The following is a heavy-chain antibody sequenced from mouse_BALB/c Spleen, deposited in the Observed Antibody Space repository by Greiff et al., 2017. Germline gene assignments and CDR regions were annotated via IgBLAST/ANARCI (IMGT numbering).Heavy chain of an antibody. Sequence: QGQLQQSGAELVRPGSSVKISCKASGYAFSSYWMNWVKQRPGQGLEWIGQIYPGDGDTNYNGKFKGKATLTADKSSSTAYMQLSSLTSEDSAVYFCARFMITNYAMDYWGQGTSVTVSS. J-gene: IGHJ4*01. CDR1: GYAFSSYW. V-gene: IGHV1-80*01. CDR2: IYPGDGDT. CDR3: ARFMITNYAMDY. D-gene: IGHD2-4*01.